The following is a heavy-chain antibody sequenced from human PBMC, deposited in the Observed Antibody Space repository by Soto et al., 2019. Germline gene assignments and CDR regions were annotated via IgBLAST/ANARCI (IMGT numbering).Heavy chain of an antibody. CDR3: ARTKAEIVGATYYYYYGMDV. J-gene: IGHJ6*02. CDR2: INPNSGGT. CDR1: GYTFTGYY. D-gene: IGHD1-26*01. Sequence: AASVKVSCKASGYTFTGYYMHWVRQAPGQGLEWMGWINPNSGGTNYAQRFQGWVTMTRDTSISTAYMELSRLRSDDTAVYYCARTKAEIVGATYYYYYGMDVWGQGTTVTVSS. V-gene: IGHV1-2*04.